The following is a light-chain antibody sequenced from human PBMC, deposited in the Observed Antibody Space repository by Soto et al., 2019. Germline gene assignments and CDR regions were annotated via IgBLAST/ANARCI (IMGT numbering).Light chain of an antibody. CDR1: QTLSSRH. CDR3: QQYGYSRT. V-gene: IGKV3-20*01. J-gene: IGKJ1*01. CDR2: GSS. Sequence: VLTQSPGTLSLSPGERATLSCRASQTLSSRHLAWYQQKPGQAPRLLIYGSSSRATDIPDRFSSSGSGTDFTLTISTLEPEDFAIYYCQQYGYSRTFGQGTKVEIK.